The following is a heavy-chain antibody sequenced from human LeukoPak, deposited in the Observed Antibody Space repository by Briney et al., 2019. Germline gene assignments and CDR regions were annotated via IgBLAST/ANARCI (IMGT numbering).Heavy chain of an antibody. CDR3: ARAYLYYYDSSGYSTYYFDY. CDR1: GFTFDDYG. CDR2: INWNGGGT. D-gene: IGHD3-22*01. J-gene: IGHJ4*02. Sequence: GGSLRLSCAASGFTFDDYGMSWVRQAPGKGLEWVSGINWNGGGTGYADSVKGRFTISRDNAKNSLYLQMNSLRAEDTALYYCARAYLYYYDSSGYSTYYFDYWGQGTLVTVSS. V-gene: IGHV3-20*04.